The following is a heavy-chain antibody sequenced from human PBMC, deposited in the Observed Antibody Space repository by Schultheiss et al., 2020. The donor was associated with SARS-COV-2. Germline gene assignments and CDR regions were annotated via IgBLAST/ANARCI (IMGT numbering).Heavy chain of an antibody. CDR2: ISYDGSNK. Sequence: GGSLRLSCAASGFTFSSYAMHWVRQAPGKGLEWVAVISYDGSNKYYADSVKGRFTISRDNSKNTLYLQMSCLRAEDTAVYYCVKDGETGTFDYWGQGTLVTVSS. J-gene: IGHJ4*02. CDR1: GFTFSSYA. CDR3: VKDGETGTFDY. V-gene: IGHV3-30*14. D-gene: IGHD1-7*01.